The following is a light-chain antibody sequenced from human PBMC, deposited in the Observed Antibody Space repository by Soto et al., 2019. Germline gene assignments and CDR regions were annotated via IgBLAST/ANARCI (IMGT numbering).Light chain of an antibody. Sequence: EIVLTQSPDTLSLSPGARATLSCRASQSVRSSLAWYQQKPGQAPRLLIYDASNRATGIPARFSGSGSGTDFTLTIGSLEPEDFAVYYCQQRSNWPPEVTFGPGTKVDIK. CDR3: QQRSNWPPEVT. CDR1: QSVRSS. V-gene: IGKV3-11*01. CDR2: DAS. J-gene: IGKJ3*01.